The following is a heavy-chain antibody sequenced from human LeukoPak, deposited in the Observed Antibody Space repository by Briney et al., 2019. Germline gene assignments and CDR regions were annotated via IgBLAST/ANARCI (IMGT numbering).Heavy chain of an antibody. J-gene: IGHJ3*01. Sequence: SVKVSCKASGFTFNSSAVQWVRQARGQRLEWIGWIVVGSGNTNYAQKFQERVTITRDMSTSTVYMELSSLRSEDTAVYYCAAEGRPTVVTFRKGAVDLWGQGTMVTVSS. CDR1: GFTFNSSA. D-gene: IGHD4-23*01. V-gene: IGHV1-58*01. CDR3: AAEGRPTVVTFRKGAVDL. CDR2: IVVGSGNT.